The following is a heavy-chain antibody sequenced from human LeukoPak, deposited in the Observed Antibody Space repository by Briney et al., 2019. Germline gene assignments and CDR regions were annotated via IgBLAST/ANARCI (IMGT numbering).Heavy chain of an antibody. D-gene: IGHD3-10*01. CDR1: GGSISSSSYY. CDR3: ARNRFTMVRGVTEFDY. Sequence: SETLSLTCTVSGGSISSSSYYWGWTRQPPGKGLEWIGSIYYSGSTYYNPSLKSRVTISVDTSKNQFSLKLSSVTAADTAVYYCARNRFTMVRGVTEFDYWGQGTLVTVSS. V-gene: IGHV4-39*07. J-gene: IGHJ4*02. CDR2: IYYSGST.